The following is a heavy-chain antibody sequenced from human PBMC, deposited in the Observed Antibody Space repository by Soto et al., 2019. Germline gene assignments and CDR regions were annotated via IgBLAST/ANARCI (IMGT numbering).Heavy chain of an antibody. J-gene: IGHJ4*02. CDR1: GGSISSYY. CDR2: IYYSGST. Sequence: QVQLQESGPGLVKPSETLSLTCTVSGGSISSYYWSWIRQPPGKGLEWIGYIYYSGSTNYNPSLKRRVTRSVDTSKHQFSLKLNSMTAADTAVYYCARHNYGSGSTYFDYWGQGTLVTVSS. V-gene: IGHV4-59*08. CDR3: ARHNYGSGSTYFDY. D-gene: IGHD3-10*01.